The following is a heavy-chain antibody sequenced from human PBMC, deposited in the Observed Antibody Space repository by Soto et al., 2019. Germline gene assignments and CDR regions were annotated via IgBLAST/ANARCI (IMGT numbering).Heavy chain of an antibody. CDR1: VFSLSTGGLG. CDR3: AHLPSVADYNLDD. CDR2: IYLNGET. V-gene: IGHV2-5*01. J-gene: IGHJ4*02. Sequence: QITWKESGPSLAKPTQTLTLTCKFSVFSLSTGGLGLSWVRQPPGQALKWLTLIYLNGETRTSPSLENRVVVTKDASKNQVALTITNKDPVDTATYYCAHLPSVADYNLDDWGQGLRVNVAS. D-gene: IGHD1-20*01.